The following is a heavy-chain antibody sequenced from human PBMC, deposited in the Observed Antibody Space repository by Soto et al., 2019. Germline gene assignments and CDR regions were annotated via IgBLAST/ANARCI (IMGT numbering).Heavy chain of an antibody. CDR1: GFTFSSYG. V-gene: IGHV3-30*18. D-gene: IGHD6-19*01. CDR2: ISYDGSNK. Sequence: PGGSLRLSCAASGFTFSSYGMHWVRQAPGKGLEWVAVISYDGSNKYYADSVKGRFTISRDNSKNTLYLQMSSLRAEDTAVYYCAKNGGYPIAVAGTRIYFDYWGQGTLVTVSS. CDR3: AKNGGYPIAVAGTRIYFDY. J-gene: IGHJ4*02.